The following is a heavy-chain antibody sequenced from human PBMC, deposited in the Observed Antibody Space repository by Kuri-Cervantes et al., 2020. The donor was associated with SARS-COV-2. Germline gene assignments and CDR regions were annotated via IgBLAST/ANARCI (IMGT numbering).Heavy chain of an antibody. CDR2: ISYDGSNK. V-gene: IGHV3-30*14. Sequence: SCAASGFTFSSYAMHWVRQAPGKGLEWVAVISYDGSNKYYADSVKGRFTISRDNSKNTLYLQMNSLRAEDTAVYYCARWGHGVYDYVWGSYRPLYFDYWGQGTLVTVSS. D-gene: IGHD3-16*02. CDR3: ARWGHGVYDYVWGSYRPLYFDY. J-gene: IGHJ4*02. CDR1: GFTFSSYA.